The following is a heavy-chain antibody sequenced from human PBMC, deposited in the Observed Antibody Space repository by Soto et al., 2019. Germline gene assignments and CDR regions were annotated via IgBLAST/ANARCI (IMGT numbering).Heavy chain of an antibody. CDR2: IYWDDDK. Sequence: QITLKESGPTLVKPTQTLTLTCTFPGFSLSTSGVGVGWIRQPPGKALEWLALIYWDDDKRYSPSLKSGLTNTKDTSKNQMVLTMTSRDAVDTATYYCAHRNNYYYDSSFAPNDAFDIGGQGTMVAVSS. J-gene: IGHJ3*02. CDR3: AHRNNYYYDSSFAPNDAFDI. CDR1: GFSLSTSGVG. D-gene: IGHD3-22*01. V-gene: IGHV2-5*02.